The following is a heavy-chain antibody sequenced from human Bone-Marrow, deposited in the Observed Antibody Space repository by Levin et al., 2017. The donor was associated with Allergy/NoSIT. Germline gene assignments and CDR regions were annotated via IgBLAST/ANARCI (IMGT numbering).Heavy chain of an antibody. CDR1: GGSISGGGYP. J-gene: IGHJ3*02. D-gene: IGHD3-16*02. V-gene: IGHV4-30-2*01. Sequence: SQTLSLTCAVSGGSISGGGYPWTWIRQPPGGGLEWLGYVYYTGGVYYNPALKSRVSISLDKTKNSFSLQLTSATAADTAIYFCARGQNAHYRDDAFDIWGQGTMVTVSP. CDR2: VYYTGGV. CDR3: ARGQNAHYRDDAFDI.